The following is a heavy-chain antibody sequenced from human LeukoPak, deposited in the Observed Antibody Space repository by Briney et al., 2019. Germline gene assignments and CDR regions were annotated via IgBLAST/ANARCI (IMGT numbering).Heavy chain of an antibody. CDR2: IRYDGSNK. V-gene: IGHV3-30*02. J-gene: IGHJ5*02. CDR1: GFTFSSYG. D-gene: IGHD3-10*01. Sequence: GGSLRLSCAASGFTFSSYGMHWVRQAPGKGLEWVAFIRYDGSNKYYADSVKGRFTISRDNSKNTLYLQMNSLRAEDTAVYYCAKDKADYYGSGSYAWFDPWGQGTLVTVSS. CDR3: AKDKADYYGSGSYAWFDP.